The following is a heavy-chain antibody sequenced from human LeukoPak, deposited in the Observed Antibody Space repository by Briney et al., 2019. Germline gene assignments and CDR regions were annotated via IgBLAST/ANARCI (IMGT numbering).Heavy chain of an antibody. V-gene: IGHV1-69*06. Sequence: GAPVKVSCKASGGTFSSYAISWVRQAPGQGLEWMGGIIPIFGTANYAQKFQGRVTITADKSTSTAYMELSSLRSEDTAAYYCARERGYYYDSSGPAAWFDPWGQGTLVTVSS. CDR1: GGTFSSYA. CDR2: IIPIFGTA. CDR3: ARERGYYYDSSGPAAWFDP. J-gene: IGHJ5*02. D-gene: IGHD3-22*01.